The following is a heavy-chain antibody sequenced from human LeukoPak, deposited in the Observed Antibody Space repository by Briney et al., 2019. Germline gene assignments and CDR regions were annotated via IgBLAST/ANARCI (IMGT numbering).Heavy chain of an antibody. CDR2: TYYSGST. Sequence: PSETLSLTCTVAGVSISSFYWSWVRQPPGKAREWVGYTYYSGSTNYNPSLKRRVTISVDTSKHQFSLTLRSVTAADTALYYCARLIRSPPPYYFDYWGQGTLVPVSS. D-gene: IGHD3-3*02. J-gene: IGHJ4*02. V-gene: IGHV4-59*08. CDR1: GVSISSFY. CDR3: ARLIRSPPPYYFDY.